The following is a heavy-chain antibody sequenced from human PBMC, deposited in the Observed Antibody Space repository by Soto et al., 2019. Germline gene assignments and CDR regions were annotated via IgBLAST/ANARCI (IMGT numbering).Heavy chain of an antibody. CDR1: GGTFSSYA. D-gene: IGHD6-19*01. CDR3: ARVAVAGTLYFHH. V-gene: IGHV1-69*06. Sequence: QVQLVQSGAEVKKPGSSVKVSCKASGGTFSSYAISWVRQAPGQGLEWMGGIIPIFGTANYAHKFQGRVTITADKYTSTDYMELSSLISEDTAVYYCARVAVAGTLYFHHWGQGTLVTVSS. CDR2: IIPIFGTA. J-gene: IGHJ1*01.